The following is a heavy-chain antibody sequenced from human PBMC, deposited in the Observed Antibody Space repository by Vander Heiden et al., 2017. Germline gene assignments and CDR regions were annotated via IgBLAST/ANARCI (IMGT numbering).Heavy chain of an antibody. Sequence: EVQLVESGGGLVQPGGSLRLSCAASGFTFRSSRMSWVRQAPGKGLEWVANIKQDGSEKYYVDSVKGRVTSSRDNAKNSLYLQMNSLRAEDTAVYYCARVRGYCSSTSCLLGMDVWGQGTTVTVSS. CDR1: GFTFRSSR. D-gene: IGHD2-2*01. J-gene: IGHJ6*02. CDR2: IKQDGSEK. CDR3: ARVRGYCSSTSCLLGMDV. V-gene: IGHV3-7*01.